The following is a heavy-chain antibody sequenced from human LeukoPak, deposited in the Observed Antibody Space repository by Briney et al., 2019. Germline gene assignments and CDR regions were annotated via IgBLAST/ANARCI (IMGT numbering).Heavy chain of an antibody. Sequence: GGSLRLSCAASGFTFSNYDMHWVRQAPGKGLEWVAVIWYDGSNKYYADSVKGRFTISRDNSKNTLYLQMNSLRAEDTAVYYCARSVGYSYGLRHFDYWGQGTLVTVSS. CDR3: ARSVGYSYGLRHFDY. CDR1: GFTFSNYD. V-gene: IGHV3-33*01. D-gene: IGHD5-18*01. CDR2: IWYDGSNK. J-gene: IGHJ4*02.